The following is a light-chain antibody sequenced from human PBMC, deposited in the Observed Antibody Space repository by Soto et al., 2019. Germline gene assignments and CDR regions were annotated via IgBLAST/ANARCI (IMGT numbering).Light chain of an antibody. V-gene: IGKV1-5*03. CDR2: KAS. J-gene: IGKJ1*01. CDR1: QSINTW. Sequence: DIQVTQSPSTLSASIGDRVTITCRASQSINTWLAWFQQKPGKAPKVLISKASTLERGVPSRFRGDGSGTEFTLTISSLQTEDLATSYCQQYGAGSPWTFGQGTKVEIK. CDR3: QQYGAGSPWT.